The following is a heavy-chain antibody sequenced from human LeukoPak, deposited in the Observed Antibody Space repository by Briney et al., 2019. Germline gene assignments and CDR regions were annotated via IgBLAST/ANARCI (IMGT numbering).Heavy chain of an antibody. D-gene: IGHD3-16*01. CDR3: ARVVAGGVIWAY. Sequence: ASVKVSCKASGYTFTNYYIHWLRQAPGQGLEWMGWINPNSGDTNYAQRPQGRVTIIRDTSISTAFMELSRLTSDDTAVYYCARVVAGGVIWAYWGQGTLVTVSS. CDR1: GYTFTNYY. J-gene: IGHJ4*02. CDR2: INPNSGDT. V-gene: IGHV1-2*02.